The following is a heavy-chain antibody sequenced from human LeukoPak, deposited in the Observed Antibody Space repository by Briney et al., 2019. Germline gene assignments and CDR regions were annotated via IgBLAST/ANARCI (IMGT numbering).Heavy chain of an antibody. CDR3: AKANCSGGSWFSNSCDAFDF. CDR2: IWYDGSNK. J-gene: IGHJ3*01. Sequence: GGSLRLSCAASGIIFSDFGMHWVRQAPGKGLEWMAIIWYDGSNKYYADSVKGRFTISRDNSQNTMYLQMNSLRVEDTAVYYCAKANCSGGSWFSNSCDAFDFWGQGTMVTVSS. CDR1: GIIFSDFG. D-gene: IGHD2-15*01. V-gene: IGHV3-33*06.